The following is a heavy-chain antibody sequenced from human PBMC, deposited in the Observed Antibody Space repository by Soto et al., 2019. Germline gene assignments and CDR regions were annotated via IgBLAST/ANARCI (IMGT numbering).Heavy chain of an antibody. D-gene: IGHD2-15*01. CDR3: VRRMASPDQ. CDR2: ITSGGRSI. J-gene: IGHJ4*02. V-gene: IGHV3-48*03. Sequence: GGSLRLSCTASGFTFSDYEMNWVRQAPGKGLEWVSYITSGGRSIYYADSVKGRFIISRDNAENSLYLQMNSLRPEDTAVYYCVRRMASPDQWGQGTLVTVSS. CDR1: GFTFSDYE.